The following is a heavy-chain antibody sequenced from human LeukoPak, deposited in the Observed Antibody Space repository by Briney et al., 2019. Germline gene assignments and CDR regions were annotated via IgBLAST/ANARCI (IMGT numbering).Heavy chain of an antibody. CDR2: ISYVGSKK. J-gene: IGHJ6*02. Sequence: PGGSLRLSCAASGFTFSSYGMHWVRQAPGKGLEWVAVISYVGSKKYYADSVKGRFTISRDNSKNTLYLQMNSLRAEDTAVYYCAKVLGYSSGWTPPYHYYGMDVWGQGTTVTVSS. CDR3: AKVLGYSSGWTPPYHYYGMDV. CDR1: GFTFSSYG. D-gene: IGHD6-19*01. V-gene: IGHV3-30*18.